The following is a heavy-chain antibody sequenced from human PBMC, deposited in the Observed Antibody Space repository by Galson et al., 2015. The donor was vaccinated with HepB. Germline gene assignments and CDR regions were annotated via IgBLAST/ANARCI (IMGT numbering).Heavy chain of an antibody. CDR3: ARDPHSWYDWELYYFDY. CDR1: GFTFSSYA. D-gene: IGHD6-13*01. Sequence: SLRLSCAASGFTFSSYAMHWVRQAPGKGLEWVAVISYDGSNKYYADSVKGRFTISRDNSKNTLYLQMNSLRAEDTAVYYCARDPHSWYDWELYYFDYWGQGTLVTVSS. V-gene: IGHV3-30-3*01. CDR2: ISYDGSNK. J-gene: IGHJ4*02.